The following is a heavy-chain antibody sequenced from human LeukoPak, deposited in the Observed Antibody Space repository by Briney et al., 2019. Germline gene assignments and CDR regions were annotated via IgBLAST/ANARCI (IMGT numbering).Heavy chain of an antibody. CDR3: AGGSGYAESLDV. J-gene: IGHJ6*02. D-gene: IGHD3-3*01. CDR1: GGSISSYY. CDR2: IYYSGST. V-gene: IGHV4-59*01. Sequence: PSETLSLTCTVSGGSISSYYWSWIRQPPGKGLEWIGYIYYSGSTKYNPSLKSRVTISVDTSKNQFSLKLSSVTAADTAMYYCAGGSGYAESLDVWGHGTMVTVSS.